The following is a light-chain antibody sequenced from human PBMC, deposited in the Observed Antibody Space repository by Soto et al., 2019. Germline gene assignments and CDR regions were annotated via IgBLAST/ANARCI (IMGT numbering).Light chain of an antibody. CDR1: QRITRW. V-gene: IGKV1-5*01. CDR2: DAS. CDR3: QQCNSCPYT. Sequence: DIQMTQSPSTLTAFVGDRVTITCRASQRITRWLAWYQQKPGKAPRLLIYDASSLASGVPSRFSGSGSGTEFTLTLSGLQPDDSATYFCQQCNSCPYTFGQGTKLEIK. J-gene: IGKJ2*01.